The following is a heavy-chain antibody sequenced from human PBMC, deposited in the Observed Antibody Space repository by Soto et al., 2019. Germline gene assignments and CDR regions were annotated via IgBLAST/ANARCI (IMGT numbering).Heavy chain of an antibody. V-gene: IGHV4-4*07. CDR3: ATGGNYFDY. CDR1: GGCISSYY. CDR2: IHTSGSP. J-gene: IGHJ4*02. Sequence: SETLSLTCTVSGGCISSYYCSWIRQAAGKGLEWIGRIHTSGSPNYNPSLKSRVTMSADTSKNQFSLKLTSVTAADTAVYYCATGGNYFDYWGQGTLVTSPQ.